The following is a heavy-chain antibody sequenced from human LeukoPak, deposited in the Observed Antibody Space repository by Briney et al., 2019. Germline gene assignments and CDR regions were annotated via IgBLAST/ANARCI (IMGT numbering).Heavy chain of an antibody. D-gene: IGHD5-12*01. Sequence: SSETLSLTCTVSGGSVSSGSYYWSWIRQPPGKGLEWIGYIYYSGSTNYNPSLKSRVTISVDTSKNQFSLKLSSVTAADTAVYYCARASDIVDTETHIDYWGQGTLVTVSS. CDR1: GGSVSSGSYY. V-gene: IGHV4-61*01. J-gene: IGHJ4*02. CDR3: ARASDIVDTETHIDY. CDR2: IYYSGST.